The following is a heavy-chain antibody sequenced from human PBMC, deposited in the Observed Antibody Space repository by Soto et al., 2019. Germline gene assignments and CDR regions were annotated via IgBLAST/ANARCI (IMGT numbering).Heavy chain of an antibody. CDR2: TSYDGSNK. D-gene: IGHD6-19*01. J-gene: IGHJ3*02. CDR1: GFTFSGYD. V-gene: IGHV3-30-3*01. Sequence: QVQLVDSGGGVVQPGRSLRLSCVASGFTFSGYDMHWVRQAPGKGLEWVASTSYDGSNKYYADSVKGRFTISRDTSKNTLYVQMNSLRAEDTAVYYCAREDIAVAGNGAFDIWGQGTMVTVSS. CDR3: AREDIAVAGNGAFDI.